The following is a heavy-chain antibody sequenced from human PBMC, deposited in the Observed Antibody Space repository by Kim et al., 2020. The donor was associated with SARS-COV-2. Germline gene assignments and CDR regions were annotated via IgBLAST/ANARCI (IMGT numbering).Heavy chain of an antibody. J-gene: IGHJ3*02. CDR3: ASPWGGYSGYDPDDAFDI. Sequence: KGRFTISRDNSKNTLYLQMNSLRAEDTAVYYCASPWGGYSGYDPDDAFDIWGQGTMVTVSS. D-gene: IGHD5-12*01. V-gene: IGHV3-53*01.